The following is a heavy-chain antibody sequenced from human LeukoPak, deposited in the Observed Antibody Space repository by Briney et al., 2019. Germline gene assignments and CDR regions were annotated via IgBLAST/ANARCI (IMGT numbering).Heavy chain of an antibody. CDR2: IWYDGSNK. Sequence: GGSLRLSCAASGFTFSSYGMHWVRQAPGKGLEWVAVIWYDGSNKYYADSVKGRFTISRDNSKNTLYLQMNSLRAEDTAVYYCARSPRYCSSTSCYAYFDYWGQGTLVTVSS. D-gene: IGHD2-2*01. CDR1: GFTFSSYG. J-gene: IGHJ4*02. CDR3: ARSPRYCSSTSCYAYFDY. V-gene: IGHV3-33*01.